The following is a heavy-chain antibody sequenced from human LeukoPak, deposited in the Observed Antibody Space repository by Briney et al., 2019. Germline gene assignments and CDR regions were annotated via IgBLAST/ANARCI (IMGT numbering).Heavy chain of an antibody. V-gene: IGHV3-66*01. CDR1: GFTVSSNY. D-gene: IGHD3-22*01. CDR3: ARVDYYDSSGYYL. Sequence: GGSLRLSCAASGFTVSSNYMIWVRQAPGKGLEWVSVIHSGGSTYYADSVKGRFTLSRDTSKNTLYLQMNSLRAEDTAVYYCARVDYYDSSGYYLWGQGTLVTVSS. CDR2: IHSGGST. J-gene: IGHJ4*02.